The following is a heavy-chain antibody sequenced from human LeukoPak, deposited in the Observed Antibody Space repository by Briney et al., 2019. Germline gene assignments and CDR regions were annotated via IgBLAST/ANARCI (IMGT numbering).Heavy chain of an antibody. Sequence: GGSLRLSCAASGFTSSNYAIHWVRQAPGKRPEYVSAISSDGANTYYANSVKGRFTISRDNSKNTLYLQMGSLRAEDMAVYYCARVASIGYTSGWYGLLDVWGQGTTVTVSS. CDR3: ARVASIGYTSGWYGLLDV. J-gene: IGHJ6*02. V-gene: IGHV3-64*01. CDR1: GFTSSNYA. CDR2: ISSDGANT. D-gene: IGHD6-19*01.